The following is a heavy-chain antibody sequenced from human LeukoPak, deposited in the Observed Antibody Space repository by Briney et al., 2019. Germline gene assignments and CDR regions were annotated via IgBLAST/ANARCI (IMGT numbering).Heavy chain of an antibody. D-gene: IGHD2-15*01. CDR2: IYTSGST. J-gene: IGHJ4*02. CDR1: GGSISSGSYY. V-gene: IGHV4-61*02. Sequence: SETLSLTCTVSGGSISSGSYYWSWIRQPAGKGLEWIGRIYTSGSTNYNPSLKSQVTMSVDTSKNQFSLKLSSVTAADTAVYYCARDGARSGGSYYFDYWGQGTLVTVSS. CDR3: ARDGARSGGSYYFDY.